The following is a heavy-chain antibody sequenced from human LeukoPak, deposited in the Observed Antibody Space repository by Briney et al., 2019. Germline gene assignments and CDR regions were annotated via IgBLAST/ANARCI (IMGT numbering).Heavy chain of an antibody. CDR3: ARDGIVVVPAAMFY. CDR2: IIPIFGTA. V-gene: IGHV1-69*01. D-gene: IGHD2-2*01. Sequence: GSSVKVFCKASGGTFSSYAISWVRQAPGHGLEWMGGIIPIFGTANYAQKFQGRVTITADESPSTAYMELSSLRSEDTAVYYCARDGIVVVPAAMFYWGQGTLVTVSS. J-gene: IGHJ4*02. CDR1: GGTFSSYA.